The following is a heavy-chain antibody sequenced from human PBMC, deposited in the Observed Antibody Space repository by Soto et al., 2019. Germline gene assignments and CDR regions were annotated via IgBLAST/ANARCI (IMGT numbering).Heavy chain of an antibody. CDR2: VYYSGST. Sequence: QVQLQESGPGLVKPSQTLSLTCTVSGGSISSGDYSWNWIRQHPGKGREWIRFVYYSGSTYYNPSLQSRVTISVDTSKNQFSLRLSSVTAADTAVYYCARVSSGYSYGSYFDYWGQGTLVTVSS. J-gene: IGHJ4*02. D-gene: IGHD5-18*01. CDR1: GGSISSGDYS. CDR3: ARVSSGYSYGSYFDY. V-gene: IGHV4-31*03.